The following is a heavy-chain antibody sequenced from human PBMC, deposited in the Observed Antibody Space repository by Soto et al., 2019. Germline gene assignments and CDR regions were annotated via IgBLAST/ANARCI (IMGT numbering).Heavy chain of an antibody. CDR2: MSYDGSKI. CDR1: GFAFDTYG. CDR3: AKARDNYYYYYLMDV. V-gene: IGHV3-30*18. Sequence: QVQLVESGGGVIQPGRSLRLSCAASGFAFDTYGMHWIRQGAGPGLEWVATMSYDGSKIYYRDSVRGRFSISREDSKRAFYLPMNSLRAEDTAVYYCAKARDNYYYYYLMDVWGQGTTVTVSS. J-gene: IGHJ6*02.